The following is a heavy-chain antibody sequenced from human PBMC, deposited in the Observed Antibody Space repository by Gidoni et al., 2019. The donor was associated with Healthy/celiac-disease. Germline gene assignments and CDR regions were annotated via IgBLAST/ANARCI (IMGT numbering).Heavy chain of an antibody. CDR2: IYYSGST. J-gene: IGHJ6*02. CDR1: GGSISSSSYY. Sequence: QLQLQYSGPGLVKPSETLSLTCTVSGGSISSSSYYWGWIRQPPGKGLEWIGSIYYSGSTYYNPSLKSRVTISVDTSKNQFSLKLSSVTAADTAVYYCARLFPPDDLRLDYYGMDVWGQGTTVTVSS. D-gene: IGHD2-21*01. V-gene: IGHV4-39*01. CDR3: ARLFPPDDLRLDYYGMDV.